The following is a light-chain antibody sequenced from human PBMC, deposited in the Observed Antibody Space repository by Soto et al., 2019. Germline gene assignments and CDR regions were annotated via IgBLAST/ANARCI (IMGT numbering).Light chain of an antibody. J-gene: IGKJ1*01. CDR2: KAS. Sequence: DIQMTHAPSSPSSSVVDRVTISCRASQSISSWLAWYQQKPGKAPKLLIYKASSLESGVPSRFSGSGSGTEFTLTICSLQPDDFATYYCQQYNSYSRTFGQGTKVDIK. CDR1: QSISSW. V-gene: IGKV1-5*03. CDR3: QQYNSYSRT.